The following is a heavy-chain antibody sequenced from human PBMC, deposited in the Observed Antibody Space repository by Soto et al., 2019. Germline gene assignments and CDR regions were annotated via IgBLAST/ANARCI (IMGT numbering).Heavy chain of an antibody. D-gene: IGHD2-2*01. Sequence: GGSLRLSCAASGFTFSSYGMHWVRQAPGKGLEWVAVIWYDGSNKYYADSVKGRFTISRDNSKNTLYLQMNSLRAEDTAVYYCARVGKGGYCSSTSCPTYYYYYYGMDVWGQGTTVTVSS. CDR1: GFTFSSYG. CDR3: ARVGKGGYCSSTSCPTYYYYYYGMDV. V-gene: IGHV3-33*01. J-gene: IGHJ6*02. CDR2: IWYDGSNK.